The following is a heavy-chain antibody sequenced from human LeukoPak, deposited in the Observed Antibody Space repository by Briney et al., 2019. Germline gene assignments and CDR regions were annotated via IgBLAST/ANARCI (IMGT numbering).Heavy chain of an antibody. CDR3: ARDICSSTSCYSGSYYYGMDV. D-gene: IGHD2-2*01. Sequence: GGSLRLSCAASGFTFSDYYMSWVRQAPGKGLEWVSYISSSGSTIYYADSVKGRFTISRDNAKNSLYLQMNSLRAEDTAVYYCARDICSSTSCYSGSYYYGMDVWDQGTTVTVSS. CDR2: ISSSGSTI. V-gene: IGHV3-11*01. J-gene: IGHJ6*02. CDR1: GFTFSDYY.